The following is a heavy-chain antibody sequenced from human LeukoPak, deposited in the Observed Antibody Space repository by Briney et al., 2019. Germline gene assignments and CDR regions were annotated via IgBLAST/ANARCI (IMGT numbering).Heavy chain of an antibody. CDR2: ISSSSSYI. Sequence: PGGSLRLSCAASGFTFSSYSMNWVRQAPGKGLEWVSSISSSSSYIYYADSVKGRFTISRDNAKNSLYLQMNSLRAEDTAVYYCARVNLPYYYDSSGCLDVWGKGTTVTVSS. CDR3: ARVNLPYYYDSSGCLDV. CDR1: GFTFSSYS. V-gene: IGHV3-21*01. D-gene: IGHD3-22*01. J-gene: IGHJ6*04.